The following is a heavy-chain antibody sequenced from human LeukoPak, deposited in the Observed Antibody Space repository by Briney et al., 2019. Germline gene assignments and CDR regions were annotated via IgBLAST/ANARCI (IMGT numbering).Heavy chain of an antibody. Sequence: ASETLSLTCAVYGGSFSGYYWSWIRQPPGKGLEWIGEINHSGSTNYNPSLKSRVTIPVDTSKNQFSLKLSSVTAADTAVYYCARGRARIQLWLSYYFDYWGQGTQVTVSS. D-gene: IGHD5-18*01. J-gene: IGHJ4*02. CDR1: GGSFSGYY. CDR2: INHSGST. V-gene: IGHV4-34*01. CDR3: ARGRARIQLWLSYYFDY.